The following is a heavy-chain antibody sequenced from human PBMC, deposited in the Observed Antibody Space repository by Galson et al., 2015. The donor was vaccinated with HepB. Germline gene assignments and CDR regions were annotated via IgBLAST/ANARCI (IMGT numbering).Heavy chain of an antibody. V-gene: IGHV3-23*01. D-gene: IGHD2-8*01. CDR3: AKDGIMVSNNPYQLHF. CDR1: GFTFSRYA. CDR2: ITSNGGRT. J-gene: IGHJ4*02. Sequence: SLRLSCAASGFTFSRYAMTWARQAPGKGLEWISSITSNGGRTFHTNSVKGRFTISRDNSRNTVVLQLSSLRPEDTAVYYCAKDGIMVSNNPYQLHFWGQGTLVSVSS.